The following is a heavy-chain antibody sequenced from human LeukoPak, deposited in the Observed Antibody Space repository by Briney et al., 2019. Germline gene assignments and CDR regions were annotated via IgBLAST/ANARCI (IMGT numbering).Heavy chain of an antibody. Sequence: GGSLRLSCAPSGFTFSSYSMTWVRQAPGKGLECVSYISSTSSTTHYADSVRGRFTISRGNANNSVYLQMNSLRDEDTALYYCATASPGFGYWGQGTLVTVSS. CDR1: GFTFSSYS. J-gene: IGHJ4*02. CDR2: ISSTSSTT. CDR3: ATASPGFGY. V-gene: IGHV3-48*02.